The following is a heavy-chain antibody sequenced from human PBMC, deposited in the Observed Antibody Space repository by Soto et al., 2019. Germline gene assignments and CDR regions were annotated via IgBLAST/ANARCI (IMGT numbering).Heavy chain of an antibody. J-gene: IGHJ5*02. CDR2: IRPDNGNT. Sequence: ASVKVSCKASGYTFSTSGISWVRQAPGQGLEWVGWIRPDNGNTKSAQRLQGRVTLTTDTSASTAYMELRSLTSDDTAIYYCAKCGSSNSCNPTGFDPWGQGTLVTVSS. V-gene: IGHV1-18*01. D-gene: IGHD2-15*01. CDR3: AKCGSSNSCNPTGFDP. CDR1: GYTFSTSG.